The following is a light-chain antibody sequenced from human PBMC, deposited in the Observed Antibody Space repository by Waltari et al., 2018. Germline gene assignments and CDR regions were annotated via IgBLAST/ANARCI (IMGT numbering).Light chain of an antibody. CDR2: DVY. V-gene: IGLV2-14*03. CDR3: SSYTSISTSVV. Sequence: QSALTQPASVSGSPGQSITISCTGTSSDVGGYDFVSSYQQYPGKAPKRVIYDVYYRPSGVSHRFSASKSGNTASLTISGLQTEDEADYYCSSYTSISTSVVFGGGTKLTVL. CDR1: SSDVGGYDF. J-gene: IGLJ2*01.